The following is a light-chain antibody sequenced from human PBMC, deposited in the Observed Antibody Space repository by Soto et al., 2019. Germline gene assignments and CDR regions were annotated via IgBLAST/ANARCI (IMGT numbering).Light chain of an antibody. J-gene: IGKJ1*01. CDR1: QGISSY. CDR3: HKYNNWPWT. CDR2: AAS. Sequence: AIRMTQSPSSFSASTGDRVTITCRASQGISSYLAWYQQKPGKAPKLLIYAASTRATGIPVRFSGSGSETEFTLTIRSLQSEDSALYYCHKYNNWPWTFGQGTKVDIK. V-gene: IGKV1-8*01.